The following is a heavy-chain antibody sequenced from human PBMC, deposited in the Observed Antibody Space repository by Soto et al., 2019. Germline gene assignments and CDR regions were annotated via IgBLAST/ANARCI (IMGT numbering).Heavy chain of an antibody. CDR3: ASDSSDYYKVRRMDV. CDR1: GGTFSSYA. Sequence: ASVKVSCKASGGTFSSYAISWVRQAPGQGLEWMGGIIPIFGTANYAQKFQGRVTITVDESTSTAYMELSSLRSEDTAVYYCASDSSDYYKVRRMDVWGQGTTVTVSS. CDR2: IIPIFGTA. D-gene: IGHD3-22*01. V-gene: IGHV1-69*13. J-gene: IGHJ6*02.